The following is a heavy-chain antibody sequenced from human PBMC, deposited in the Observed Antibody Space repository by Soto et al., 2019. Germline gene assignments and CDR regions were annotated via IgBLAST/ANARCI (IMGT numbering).Heavy chain of an antibody. CDR1: GDSLSSNSAA. D-gene: IGHD3-16*01. CDR2: TYYRSKWYN. V-gene: IGHV6-1*01. CDR3: ARGRASYRCEWFDP. Sequence: SQTLSLTCAISGDSLSSNSAAWNWIRQSPSRGLEWLGRTYYRSKWYNDYALSVKSRITVTPDTSKNQFSLQLNSVTPEDTAVYYCARGRASYRCEWFDPWGQGTQVTASS. J-gene: IGHJ5*02.